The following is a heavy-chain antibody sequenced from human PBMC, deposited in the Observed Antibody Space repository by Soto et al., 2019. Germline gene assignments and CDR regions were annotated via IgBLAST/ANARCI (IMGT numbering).Heavy chain of an antibody. CDR3: SKMSYGWYGAFHV. J-gene: IGHJ3*01. Sequence: EVQLLESGGDLVQPGGSLRLSCAASGSTFSSYAMIWVRQAPGKGLEWVSVISGSGGSTFYADSVKGRFTISRDKSKNTLHLQMNSLRAEDTALYFCSKMSYGWYGAFHVWGQGTMVTVSS. CDR2: ISGSGGST. D-gene: IGHD6-19*01. V-gene: IGHV3-23*01. CDR1: GSTFSSYA.